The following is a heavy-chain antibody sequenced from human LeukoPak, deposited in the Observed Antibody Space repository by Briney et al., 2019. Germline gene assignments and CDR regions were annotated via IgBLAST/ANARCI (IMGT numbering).Heavy chain of an antibody. CDR2: INPSGGST. J-gene: IGHJ4*02. Sequence: ASVKVSCKASGYTFTSYYMHWVRQAPGQGLEWMGIINPSGGSTSYAQKFQGRVTMTRDTSTSTVYMELSSLRSEDTAVYYCARMSDIVVVVAGGPLGYWGQGTLVTVSS. D-gene: IGHD2-15*01. V-gene: IGHV1-46*01. CDR1: GYTFTSYY. CDR3: ARMSDIVVVVAGGPLGY.